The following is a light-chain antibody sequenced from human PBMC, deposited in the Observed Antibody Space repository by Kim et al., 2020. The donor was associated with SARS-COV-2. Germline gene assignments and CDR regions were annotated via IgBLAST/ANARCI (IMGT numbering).Light chain of an antibody. CDR1: QTIATY. V-gene: IGKV1-39*01. CDR3: QHSYNFPLT. CDR2: DAS. J-gene: IGKJ4*01. Sequence: ASVGGSVTITCRASQTIATYLDWHQQKPGKAPTLLIYDASNLQSGVPSRFSGSGSGTDFTLTISSVQPEDFATYFCQHSYNFPLTFGRGTKVDIK.